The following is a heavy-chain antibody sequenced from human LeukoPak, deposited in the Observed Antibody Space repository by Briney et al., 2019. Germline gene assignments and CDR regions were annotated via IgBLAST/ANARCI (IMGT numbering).Heavy chain of an antibody. D-gene: IGHD3-22*01. CDR2: ISSSSSYI. CDR1: GFTFSNYW. CDR3: ARALTPYYYDSSGYYFPVGY. J-gene: IGHJ4*02. Sequence: GGSLRLSCAASGFTFSNYWMHWVRQAPGKGLEWVSSISSSSSYIYYADSVKGRFTISRDNAKNSLYLQMNSLRAEDTAVYYCARALTPYYYDSSGYYFPVGYWGQGTLVTVSS. V-gene: IGHV3-21*01.